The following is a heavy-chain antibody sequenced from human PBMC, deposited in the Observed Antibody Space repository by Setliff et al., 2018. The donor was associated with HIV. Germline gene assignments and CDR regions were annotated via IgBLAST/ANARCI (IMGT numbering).Heavy chain of an antibody. CDR3: ARPENWGPNWFFDL. Sequence: PGESLKISCKGSGYSFTSYWIGWVRQMPGKGLEWMGIIYPGDSDTRYSPSFQGQVTISVDKSINTAYLQWGSLKASDNAIYYWARPENWGPNWFFDLWGRGTLVTVSS. V-gene: IGHV5-51*01. D-gene: IGHD7-27*01. CDR1: GYSFTSYW. CDR2: IYPGDSDT. J-gene: IGHJ2*01.